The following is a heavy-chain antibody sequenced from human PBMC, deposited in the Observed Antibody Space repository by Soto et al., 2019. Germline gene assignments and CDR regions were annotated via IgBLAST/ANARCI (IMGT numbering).Heavy chain of an antibody. Sequence: SGPTLVNTTQTLTLTCTFSGFSLTTSGVGVGWIRQPPGKALEWFALIYWNDDKFYSPSLKSRVTITKDTSKNQVVLTMTNMDPVDTATYFCAHRRNYCSGGRCHVWFDPWGQGTLVTVSS. J-gene: IGHJ5*02. D-gene: IGHD2-15*01. CDR3: AHRRNYCSGGRCHVWFDP. V-gene: IGHV2-5*01. CDR2: IYWNDDK. CDR1: GFSLTTSGVG.